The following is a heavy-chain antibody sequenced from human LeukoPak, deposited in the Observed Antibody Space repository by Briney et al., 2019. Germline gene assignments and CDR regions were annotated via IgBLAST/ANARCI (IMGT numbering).Heavy chain of an antibody. D-gene: IGHD3-16*02. CDR2: IIPIFGTA. CDR1: GGTFSSYA. CDR3: ARGLTTFGGVIVH. V-gene: IGHV1-69*13. J-gene: IGHJ4*02. Sequence: AVKVSCKASGGTFSSYAISWVRQAPGQGLEWMGGIIPIFGTANYAQKFQGRVTITADESTSTAYMELSSLRSEDTAVYYCARGLTTFGGVIVHWGQGTLVTVSS.